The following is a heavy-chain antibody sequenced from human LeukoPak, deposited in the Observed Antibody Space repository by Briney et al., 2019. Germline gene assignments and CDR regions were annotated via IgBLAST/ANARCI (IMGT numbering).Heavy chain of an antibody. D-gene: IGHD5-24*01. J-gene: IGHJ4*02. CDR3: ARNPQRWLQLPGYFDY. CDR1: GYTFTGYY. V-gene: IGHV1-2*02. Sequence: ASVKVSCKASGYTFTGYYMHWVRQAPGQGLEWMGWINPNSGGTNYAQKFQGRVTMTRDTSISTAYMELSSLRSEDTAVYYCARNPQRWLQLPGYFDYWGQGTLVTVSS. CDR2: INPNSGGT.